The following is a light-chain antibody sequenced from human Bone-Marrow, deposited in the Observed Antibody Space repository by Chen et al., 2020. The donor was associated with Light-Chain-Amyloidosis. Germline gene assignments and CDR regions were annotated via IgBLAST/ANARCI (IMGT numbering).Light chain of an antibody. J-gene: IGLJ2*01. CDR1: DLPTKY. CDR2: RDT. CDR3: QSADSSGTYEVI. Sequence: YELTQPPSVSVSPGQTARITCSGDDLPTKYAYWYQQKPGQAPVLVIHRDTERPSGISERFSGSSSGTTATLTISGVQAEDEADYHCQSADSSGTYEVIFGGGTKLPVL. V-gene: IGLV3-25*03.